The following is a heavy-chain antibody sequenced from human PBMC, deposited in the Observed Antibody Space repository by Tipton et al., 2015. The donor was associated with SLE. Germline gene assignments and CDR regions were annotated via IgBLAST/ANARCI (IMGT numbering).Heavy chain of an antibody. Sequence: TLSLTCTLSGDSISNNNYYWGWIRQPPGKGLEWIGNINYSGTTYFNPSLKTRITISVDRSMVHFSLRLASVTAADTAVYYCAKDPEDYFDCWGPGTLVTVSS. V-gene: IGHV4-39*02. CDR1: GDSISNNNYY. J-gene: IGHJ4*02. CDR2: INYSGTT. CDR3: AKDPEDYFDC.